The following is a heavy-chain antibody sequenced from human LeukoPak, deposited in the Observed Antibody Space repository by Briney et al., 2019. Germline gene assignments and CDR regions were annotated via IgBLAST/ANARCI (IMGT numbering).Heavy chain of an antibody. J-gene: IGHJ3*02. CDR2: INPNSGGT. Sequence: ASVKVSCKASGYTFTGYYMHWVRQAPGQGLEWMGWINPNSGGTNYAQKFQGRVTMTRDTSISTAYMELSRLRSDDTAVYYCARLREYSSSREAIDIWGQGTMVTVSP. D-gene: IGHD6-6*01. CDR3: ARLREYSSSREAIDI. CDR1: GYTFTGYY. V-gene: IGHV1-2*02.